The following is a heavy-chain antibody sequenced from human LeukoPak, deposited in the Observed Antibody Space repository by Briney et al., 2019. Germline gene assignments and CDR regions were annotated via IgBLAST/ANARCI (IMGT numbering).Heavy chain of an antibody. Sequence: PGRSLRLSCAASGFTFSSYAMHWVRQAPGKGLEWVAVISYDGSNKYYADSVKGRFTISRDNSKNTLYLQMNSLRAEDTAVYYCAKDLYSSPNAFDIWGQGTMVTVSS. D-gene: IGHD6-13*01. CDR3: AKDLYSSPNAFDI. CDR2: ISYDGSNK. CDR1: GFTFSSYA. J-gene: IGHJ3*02. V-gene: IGHV3-30-3*01.